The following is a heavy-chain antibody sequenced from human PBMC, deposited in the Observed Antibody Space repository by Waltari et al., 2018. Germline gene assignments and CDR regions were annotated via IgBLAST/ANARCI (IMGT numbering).Heavy chain of an antibody. CDR3: TREDYGGKDY. V-gene: IGHV3-74*01. D-gene: IGHD4-17*01. CDR2: MNTDGSTI. Sequence: EVQLAESGGGLVQPGESLRLSCAASGFTFSPYWVHWVRQGPGKGLVWGSRMNTDGSTINYADSVKGRFTISRDNAKNTLYLQMNSLRAEDTAVYYCTREDYGGKDYWGQGTLVTVSS. J-gene: IGHJ4*02. CDR1: GFTFSPYW.